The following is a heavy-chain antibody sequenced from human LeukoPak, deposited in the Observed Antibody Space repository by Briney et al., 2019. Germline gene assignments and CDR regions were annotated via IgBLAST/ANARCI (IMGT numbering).Heavy chain of an antibody. CDR3: ARQVMATISDAFDI. V-gene: IGHV4-59*08. J-gene: IGHJ3*02. Sequence: SETLSLTCTVSGGSTSSYYWSWIRQPPGKGLEWIGYIYYSGSTNYNPSLKSRVTISVDTSKNQFSLKLSSVTAADTAVYYCARQVMATISDAFDIWGQGTMVTVSS. CDR1: GGSTSSYY. CDR2: IYYSGST. D-gene: IGHD5-24*01.